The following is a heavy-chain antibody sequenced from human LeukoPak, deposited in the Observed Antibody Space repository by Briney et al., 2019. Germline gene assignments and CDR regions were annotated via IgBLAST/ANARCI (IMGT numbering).Heavy chain of an antibody. D-gene: IGHD3-22*01. V-gene: IGHV4-61*02. CDR3: ARDRFSSGYRYWYFDL. CDR1: GGSISSGSYY. J-gene: IGHJ2*01. Sequence: PSETLSLTCTVSGGSISSGSYYWSWIRQPAGKGLEWIGRIYTSGSTNYNPSLKSRVTVSVDTSKNQFSLKLSSVTAADTAVYYCARDRFSSGYRYWYFDLWGRGTLVTVSS. CDR2: IYTSGST.